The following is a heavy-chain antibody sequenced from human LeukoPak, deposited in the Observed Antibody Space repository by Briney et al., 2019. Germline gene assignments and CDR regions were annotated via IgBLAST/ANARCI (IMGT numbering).Heavy chain of an antibody. CDR2: ISSSGNTR. CDR1: VFTFSDYY. D-gene: IGHD3-16*01. Sequence: GGSLRLSCAASVFTFSDYYMSWIRQAPGKGLEWVAYISSSGNTRYYADSVKGRFTISRDNAKNSLYLQMNSLRAEDTAVYYCAWGGMAAFDSWGQGTLVTVSS. J-gene: IGHJ4*02. CDR3: AWGGMAAFDS. V-gene: IGHV3-11*04.